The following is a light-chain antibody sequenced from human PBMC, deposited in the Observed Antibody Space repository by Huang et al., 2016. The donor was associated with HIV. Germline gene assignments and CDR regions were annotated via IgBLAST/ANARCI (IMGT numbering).Light chain of an antibody. Sequence: DIQMTQSPSSLSASVGDRVTITCQASQDIRNYLNWYHQKPGKAPKLLIFDVAPVEKGVPSRFSGSGSGTDFNFTINSLQPEDIGTYYCQQYDNMYTFGQGTKLEIK. CDR3: QQYDNMYT. CDR2: DVA. J-gene: IGKJ2*01. CDR1: QDIRNY. V-gene: IGKV1-33*01.